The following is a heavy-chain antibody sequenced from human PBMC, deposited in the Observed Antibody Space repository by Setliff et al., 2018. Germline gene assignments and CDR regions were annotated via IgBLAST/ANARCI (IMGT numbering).Heavy chain of an antibody. CDR1: GGSISSSNYY. Sequence: SETLSLTCTVSGGSISSSNYYWGWIRQPPGKGLEWIGSTFYNGSSFYNPPLKSRVTLSVDTSKNQFSLTLSSVTAADTAVYYCAGDRGVYYYESSGHYSAVMETPLDSWGQGTLVTVS. D-gene: IGHD3-22*01. CDR3: AGDRGVYYYESSGHYSAVMETPLDS. V-gene: IGHV4-39*07. J-gene: IGHJ4*02. CDR2: TFYNGSS.